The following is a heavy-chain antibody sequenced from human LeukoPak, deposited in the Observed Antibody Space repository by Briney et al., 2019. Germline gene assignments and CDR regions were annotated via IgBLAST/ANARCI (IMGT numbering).Heavy chain of an antibody. CDR3: ARSPDTAMVTRIFDY. CDR1: GGSISSSNW. Sequence: PSETLSLTCAVSGGSISSSNWWSWVRQPPGKGLEWIGEIYHSGSTNYNPSLKSRVTISVDKSKNQFSLKLSSVTAADTAVYYCARSPDTAMVTRIFDYWGQGTLATVSS. CDR2: IYHSGST. D-gene: IGHD5-18*01. J-gene: IGHJ4*02. V-gene: IGHV4-4*02.